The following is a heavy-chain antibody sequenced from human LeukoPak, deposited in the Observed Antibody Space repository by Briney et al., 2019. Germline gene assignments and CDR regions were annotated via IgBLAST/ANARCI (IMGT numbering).Heavy chain of an antibody. D-gene: IGHD6-19*01. V-gene: IGHV1-8*01. CDR1: GYTVTSYD. CDR3: ARGSVGWGYYYYGMDV. Sequence: ASVKVSCKASGYTVTSYDINWVRQATGQGLEWMGWMNPNSGNTGYAQKFQGRVTMTRNTSISTAYMELSSLRSEDTAVYYCARGSVGWGYYYYGMDVWGQGTTVTVSS. J-gene: IGHJ6*02. CDR2: MNPNSGNT.